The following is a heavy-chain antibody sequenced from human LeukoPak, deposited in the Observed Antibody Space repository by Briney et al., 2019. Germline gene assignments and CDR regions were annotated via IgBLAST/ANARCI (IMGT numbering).Heavy chain of an antibody. J-gene: IGHJ3*02. D-gene: IGHD3-10*01. CDR1: GGSFSGYY. CDR2: INHSGST. CDR3: ARGAPMVRGVIILRYFDI. Sequence: SETLSLTCAVYGGSFSGYYWSWIRQPPGKGLEWIGEINHSGSTNYNPSLTSRVTISVDTSKNQFSLKLSSVTAADTAVYYCARGAPMVRGVIILRYFDIWGQGTMVTVSS. V-gene: IGHV4-34*01.